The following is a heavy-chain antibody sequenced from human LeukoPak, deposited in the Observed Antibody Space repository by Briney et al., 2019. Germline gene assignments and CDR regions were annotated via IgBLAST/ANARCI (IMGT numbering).Heavy chain of an antibody. CDR2: INHSGST. V-gene: IGHV4-34*01. CDR1: GGSFSGYY. CDR3: TRYPMDV. J-gene: IGHJ6*02. Sequence: PSETLSLTCAVYGGSFSGYYWSWIRQPPGKGLEWIGEINHSGSTNYNPSLKSRVTISVDTSKNQFSLKLSSVTAADTAVYHCTRYPMDVWGQGTTVTVSS.